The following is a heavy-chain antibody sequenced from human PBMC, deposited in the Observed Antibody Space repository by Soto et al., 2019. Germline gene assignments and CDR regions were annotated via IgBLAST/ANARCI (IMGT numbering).Heavy chain of an antibody. D-gene: IGHD2-15*01. V-gene: IGHV3-33*01. J-gene: IGHJ4*02. CDR3: AREEGSRYYFDY. CDR1: GFTFSSYG. Sequence: QVQLVESGGGVVQPGRSLRLSCAASGFTFSSYGMHWVRQAPGKGLEWVAVIWYDGSNKYYADSVKGRFTISRDNSKNTLYLQMNCLRAEDTAVYYCAREEGSRYYFDYWGQGTLVTVSS. CDR2: IWYDGSNK.